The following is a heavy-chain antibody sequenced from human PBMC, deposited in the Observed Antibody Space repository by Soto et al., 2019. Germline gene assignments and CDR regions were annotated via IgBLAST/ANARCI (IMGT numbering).Heavy chain of an antibody. Sequence: GSGPTLVNPTQTLTLTCTFSGFSLSTSGVGVGWIRRPPGKALEWLALIYWDDDKRYSPSLKSRLTITKDTSKNQVVLTMTNMDPVDTATYYCEHFSPDHWNYVQNWFDPWGQGTLVTVSS. J-gene: IGHJ5*02. CDR2: IYWDDDK. D-gene: IGHD1-7*01. V-gene: IGHV2-5*02. CDR1: GFSLSTSGVG. CDR3: EHFSPDHWNYVQNWFDP.